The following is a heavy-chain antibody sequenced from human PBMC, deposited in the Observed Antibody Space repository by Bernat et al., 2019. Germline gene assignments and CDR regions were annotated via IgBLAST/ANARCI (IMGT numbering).Heavy chain of an antibody. CDR3: ARARYYDLIDH. CDR1: GFTFSSYW. J-gene: IGHJ4*02. CDR2: FNSDGTTT. D-gene: IGHD3-3*01. Sequence: EVQLVESGGGLVQPGGSLRLSCAASGFTFSSYWMHWVRQAPGKGLVWVSRFNSDGTTTTYADSVKGRFTISRDNAKNTVYLQMNSLRAEDTAVYYCARARYYDLIDHWGQGTLVTVSS. V-gene: IGHV3-74*01.